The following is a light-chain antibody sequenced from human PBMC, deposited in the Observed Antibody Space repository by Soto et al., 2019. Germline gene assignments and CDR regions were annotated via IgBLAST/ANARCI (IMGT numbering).Light chain of an antibody. CDR1: ESISSW. CDR2: KAS. V-gene: IGKV1-5*03. CDR3: QQYQSYST. Sequence: DIQRTQSPSTLSASVGDRVTITCRASESISSWLAWYQQKPGKAPKLLIYKASSLESGVPSRFSGSGSETVFTLTISSLLPDDFATYYCQQYQSYSTFGQGTKVEIK. J-gene: IGKJ1*01.